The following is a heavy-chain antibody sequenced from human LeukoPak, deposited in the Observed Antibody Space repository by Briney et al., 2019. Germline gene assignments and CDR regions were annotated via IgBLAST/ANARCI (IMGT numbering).Heavy chain of an antibody. CDR1: GFIFSSYE. CDR2: ISGSDDI. Sequence: PVGSLRLSCAVSGFIFSSYEMNWVRQAPGKGLEWISYISGSDDIYYADSVKGRFTVSRDNAKSSLFLQMNSLRVEDTAVYYCARESAHCGGDCHDYWGQGTLVTVSS. CDR3: ARESAHCGGDCHDY. D-gene: IGHD2-21*02. V-gene: IGHV3-48*03. J-gene: IGHJ4*02.